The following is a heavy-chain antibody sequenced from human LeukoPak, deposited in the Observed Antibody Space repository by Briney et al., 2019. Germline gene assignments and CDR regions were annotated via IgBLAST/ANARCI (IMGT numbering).Heavy chain of an antibody. CDR1: GFTFSSYA. J-gene: IGHJ3*02. V-gene: IGHV3-23*01. Sequence: GGSLRLSCGASGFTFSSYAMSWVRQAPGRGLEWVSAVGGSGVSTYYADSVKGRFTISRDNSKDTLYLQMNSLRAEDTAVYYCAKDYRGSGTYREAFNIWGQGTVVTVSS. CDR3: AKDYRGSGTYREAFNI. CDR2: VGGSGVST. D-gene: IGHD1-26*01.